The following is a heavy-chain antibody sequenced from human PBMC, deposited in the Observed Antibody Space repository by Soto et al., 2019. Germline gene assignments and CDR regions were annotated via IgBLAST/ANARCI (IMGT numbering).Heavy chain of an antibody. J-gene: IGHJ5*02. V-gene: IGHV4-30-2*01. CDR1: GGSISSGGYS. Sequence: SETLSLTCAVSGGSISSGGYSWSWIRQPPGKGLEWIGYIYHSGSTYYNPSLKSRVTISVDRSKNQFSLKLSSVTAADTAVYYCARVEGYYDSSGYPYNWFDPWGQGTLVTVSS. CDR2: IYHSGST. CDR3: ARVEGYYDSSGYPYNWFDP. D-gene: IGHD3-22*01.